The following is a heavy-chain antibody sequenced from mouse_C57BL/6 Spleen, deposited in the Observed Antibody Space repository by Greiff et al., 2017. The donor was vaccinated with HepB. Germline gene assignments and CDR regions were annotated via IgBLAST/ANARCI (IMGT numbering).Heavy chain of an antibody. CDR2: IWSDGST. J-gene: IGHJ4*01. CDR1: GFSLTSYG. CDR3: ARQECYFPYARDY. V-gene: IGHV2-6-1*01. Sequence: QVQLKESGPGLVAPSQSLSITCTVSGFSLTSYGVHWVRQPPGKGLEWLVVIWSDGSTTYNSALKSRLSISKDHSKSQVFVKMNSLQTDDTAMYYWARQECYFPYARDYWGQGTSVTVSS. D-gene: IGHD1-1*01.